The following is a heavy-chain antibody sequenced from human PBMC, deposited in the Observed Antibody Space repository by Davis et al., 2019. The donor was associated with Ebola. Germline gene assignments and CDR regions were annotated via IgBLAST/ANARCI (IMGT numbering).Heavy chain of an antibody. J-gene: IGHJ5*02. D-gene: IGHD6-19*01. V-gene: IGHV4-4*02. CDR3: ARSGGYSSGWSRGRGGGWFDP. CDR2: IYHSGST. Sequence: PSETLSLTCAVSGGSISSSNWWSWVRQPPGKGLEWIGEIYHSGSTNYNPSLKSRVTISVDKSKNQFSLKLSSVTAADTAVYYCARSGGYSSGWSRGRGGGWFDPWGQGTLVTVSS. CDR1: GGSISSSNW.